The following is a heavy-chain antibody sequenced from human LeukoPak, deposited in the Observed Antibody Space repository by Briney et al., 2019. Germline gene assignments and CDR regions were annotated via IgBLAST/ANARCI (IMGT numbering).Heavy chain of an antibody. V-gene: IGHV3-66*02. CDR2: LYSDGTT. CDR1: GFAVNNNF. D-gene: IGHD4-17*01. CDR3: ARGLNTVTQIMTY. J-gene: IGHJ4*02. Sequence: GGSLRLSCAASGFAVNNNFMSWVRQAPGKGLEWVSILYSDGTTLYADSVKGRFSISRDNSKNTLYIQMSNLQTEDTAIYYCARGLNTVTQIMTYWGQGTLVTVSS.